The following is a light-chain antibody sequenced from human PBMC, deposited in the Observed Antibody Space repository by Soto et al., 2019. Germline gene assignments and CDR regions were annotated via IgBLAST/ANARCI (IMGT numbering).Light chain of an antibody. CDR2: WAS. CDR1: QSVLYSSNNKNY. V-gene: IGKV4-1*01. J-gene: IGKJ4*01. Sequence: DIVMTQSPDSLAVSLGERATINCKSSQSVLYSSNNKNYLAWYQQKPGQPPKLLIYWASTRESGVPDRFSGSGSGTDFTLTISSLQAEDVAVYYCQQSGTFGGGTKVEIK. CDR3: QQSGT.